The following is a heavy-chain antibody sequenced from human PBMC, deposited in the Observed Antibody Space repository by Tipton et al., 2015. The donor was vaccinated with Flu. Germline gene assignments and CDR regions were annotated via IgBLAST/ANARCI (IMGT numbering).Heavy chain of an antibody. D-gene: IGHD3-9*01. J-gene: IGHJ6*02. V-gene: IGHV3-43*02. CDR3: AKEMGVLRYFDWLSPYYYYYGMDV. CDR1: GFTFDDYA. CDR2: ISGDGGST. Sequence: SLRLSCAASGFTFDDYAMHWVRQAPGKGLEWVSLISGDGGSTYYADSVKGRFTISRDNSKNSLYLQMNSLRTEDTALYYCAKEMGVLRYFDWLSPYYYYYGMDVWGQGTTVTVSS.